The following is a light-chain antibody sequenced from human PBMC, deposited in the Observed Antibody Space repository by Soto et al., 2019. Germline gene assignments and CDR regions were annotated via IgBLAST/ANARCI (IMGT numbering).Light chain of an antibody. CDR1: SSNIGNNY. V-gene: IGLV1-51*01. CDR2: DNN. Sequence: QSVLTQSPSVSAAPGQKVTISCSGSSSNIGNNYVSWYQQLPGTAPKLLIYDNNKRPSGIPDRFSGAKSGTSGTLDITGRQTGDDADYYCATWYGSLPGEVFGGGTKLTVL. CDR3: ATWYGSLPGEV. J-gene: IGLJ2*01.